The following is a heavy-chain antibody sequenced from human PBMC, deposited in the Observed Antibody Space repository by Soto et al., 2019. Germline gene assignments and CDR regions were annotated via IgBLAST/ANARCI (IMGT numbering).Heavy chain of an antibody. CDR3: AIHVWGWVRIAARSGDILANWFYP. D-gene: IGHD6-6*01. Sequence: QLQLQESGPGLVKPSETLSLTCTVSGGSISSSSYYWGWIRQPPGKGLEWIGSIYYSGSTYYNPSLKSRVTISVDTSKNQFSLKLSSVTAADTAVYYCAIHVWGWVRIAARSGDILANWFYPWGQGTLVTVSS. J-gene: IGHJ5*02. CDR1: GGSISSSSYY. CDR2: IYYSGST. V-gene: IGHV4-39*01.